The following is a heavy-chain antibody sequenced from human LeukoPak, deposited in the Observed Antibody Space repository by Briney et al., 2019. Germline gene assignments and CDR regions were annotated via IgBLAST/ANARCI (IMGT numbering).Heavy chain of an antibody. V-gene: IGHV4-59*08. D-gene: IGHD2-2*01. CDR1: GGSISSYY. CDR3: ARQHPPKEYLT. CDR2: IYYSGSI. Sequence: SETLSLTCTVSGGSISSYYLSWIRQPPGKGLEWIGYIYYSGSINYNPSLKSRVTISVDTSKNQLSLKLSSVTAADTAVYYCARQHPPKEYLTWGKGTLVTVSS. J-gene: IGHJ5*02.